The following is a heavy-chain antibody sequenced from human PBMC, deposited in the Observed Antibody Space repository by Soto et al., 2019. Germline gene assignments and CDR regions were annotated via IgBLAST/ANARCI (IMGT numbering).Heavy chain of an antibody. CDR2: IIPFYGTA. CDR3: ARDLGGCSAGSCRYNWLDS. J-gene: IGHJ5*01. V-gene: IGHV1-69*06. CDR1: GDTFTKYA. Sequence: QVQLVQSGAEVKKPGSSVKVSRKASGDTFTKYAISWVRQAPGQGLEWMGGIIPFYGTAHYAEKFQDRVTIIADTSTRTADMELSSLRPEDTAVYYCARDLGGCSAGSCRYNWLDSWGQGTLVTVSS. D-gene: IGHD2-15*01.